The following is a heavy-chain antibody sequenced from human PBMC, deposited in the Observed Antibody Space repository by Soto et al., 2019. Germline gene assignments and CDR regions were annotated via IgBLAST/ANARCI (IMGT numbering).Heavy chain of an antibody. Sequence: PSETLSLTCAVSGGSISSGGYSWSWIRQPPGKGLEWIGYIYDSGSTYYNPSLKSRVTISVDTSKNQFSLELSSVTAADTAVYYCARTVIGGFEYWGQGTLVTVSS. CDR2: IYDSGST. V-gene: IGHV4-30-2*02. D-gene: IGHD3-16*02. J-gene: IGHJ4*02. CDR1: GGSISSGGYS. CDR3: ARTVIGGFEY.